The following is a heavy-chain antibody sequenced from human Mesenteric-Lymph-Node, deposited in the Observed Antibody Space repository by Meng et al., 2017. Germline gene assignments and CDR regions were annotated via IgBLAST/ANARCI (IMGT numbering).Heavy chain of an antibody. CDR2: IYSGGST. V-gene: IGHV3-66*01. D-gene: IGHD3-22*01. J-gene: IGHJ3*02. CDR3: ARDPYYYDSSGYYYEDAFDI. CDR1: GFTVSSNY. Sequence: GESLKISCAASGFTVSSNYMSWVRQAPGKGLEWVSVIYSGGSTYYADSVKGRFTISRDNAKNTLYLQMNSLRAEDTAVYYCARDPYYYDSSGYYYEDAFDIWGQGTMVTVSS.